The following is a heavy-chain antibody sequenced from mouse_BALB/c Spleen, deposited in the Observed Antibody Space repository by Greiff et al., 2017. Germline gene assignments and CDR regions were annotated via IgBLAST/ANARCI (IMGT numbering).Heavy chain of an antibody. J-gene: IGHJ2*01. CDR1: GFTFSSYT. CDR2: ISNGGGST. Sequence: DVKLVESGGGLVQPGGSLKLSCAASGFTFSSYTMSWVRQTPEKRLEWVAYISNGGGSTYYPDTVKGRFTISRDNATNTLYLQMSSLKSDDTAMYYCARHDGYFDYWGQGTTLTVSS. CDR3: ARHDGYFDY. V-gene: IGHV5-12-2*01. D-gene: IGHD2-3*01.